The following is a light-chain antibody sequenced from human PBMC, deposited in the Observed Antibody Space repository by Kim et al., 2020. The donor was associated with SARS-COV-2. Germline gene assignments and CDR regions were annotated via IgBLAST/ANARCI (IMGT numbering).Light chain of an antibody. CDR1: SGYSNY. Sequence: QAVVTQPPSASASLGASVTLTCTLSSGYSNYMDWFQHRPVKGPRFVMRVGPGGIVGSKGDGIPDRFSVLGSGLNRYLTIKNIQEEDEGDYHCGADHANGNSFVYIFGGGTKVTVL. V-gene: IGLV9-49*01. CDR3: GADHANGNSFVYI. J-gene: IGLJ1*01. CDR2: VGPGGIVG.